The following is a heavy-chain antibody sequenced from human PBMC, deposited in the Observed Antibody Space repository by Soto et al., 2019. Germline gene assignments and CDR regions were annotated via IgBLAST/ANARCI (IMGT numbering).Heavy chain of an antibody. CDR3: ARDLRGPCISTSCSTPMVV. CDR1: GGTFSSYA. CDR2: IIPIFGTA. Sequence: QVQLVQSGAEVKKPGSSVKVSCKASGGTFSSYAISWVRQAPGQGLEWMGGIIPIFGTANYAQKFQGRVTITADESTSTAYMELSSLRSEDTAVYYCARDLRGPCISTSCSTPMVVWGQGTTVTVSS. V-gene: IGHV1-69*12. J-gene: IGHJ6*02. D-gene: IGHD2-2*01.